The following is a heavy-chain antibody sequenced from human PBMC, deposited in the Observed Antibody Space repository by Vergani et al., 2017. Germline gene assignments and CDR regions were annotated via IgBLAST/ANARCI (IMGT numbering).Heavy chain of an antibody. J-gene: IGHJ5*02. CDR2: IRSKANSYAT. Sequence: EVQLVESGGGLVQPGGSLKLSCAASGFTFSGSAMHWVRQASGKGLEWVGRIRSKANSYATAYAASVKGRFTISRDDSKNTAYLQMNSLKTEDTAVYYCARDRSGGSVVGFDPWGQGTLVTVSS. V-gene: IGHV3-73*02. CDR1: GFTFSGSA. D-gene: IGHD3-16*01. CDR3: ARDRSGGSVVGFDP.